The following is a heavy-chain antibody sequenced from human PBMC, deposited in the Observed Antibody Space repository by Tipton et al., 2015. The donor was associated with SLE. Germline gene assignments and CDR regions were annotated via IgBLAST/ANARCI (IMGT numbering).Heavy chain of an antibody. D-gene: IGHD1-26*01. CDR3: ARLSGSEPAV. Sequence: TLSLTCAVSGGSFGGAYWTWIRQPPGKGLEWIGESISHSGSTNYNPSLESRVTISVDVSKNQYSLKLTSVTTADTAVYYCARLSGSEPAVWGQGTTVTVSS. J-gene: IGHJ6*02. V-gene: IGHV4-34*01. CDR1: GGSFGGAY. CDR2: SISHSGST.